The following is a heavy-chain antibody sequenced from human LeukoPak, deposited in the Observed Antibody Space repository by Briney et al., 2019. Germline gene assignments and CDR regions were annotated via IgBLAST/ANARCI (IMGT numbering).Heavy chain of an antibody. Sequence: SETLSLTCTVSGGSIRSYYWSWIRQSPGKGQEWIGYIYNSGSTNYNPSLKSRVTISVDTSKNQFSLKLSSVTAADTAVYYCAGLSSSFHTYYYMDVWGKGTTVTISS. J-gene: IGHJ6*03. CDR1: GGSIRSYY. V-gene: IGHV4-59*01. D-gene: IGHD2-2*01. CDR3: AGLSSSFHTYYYMDV. CDR2: IYNSGST.